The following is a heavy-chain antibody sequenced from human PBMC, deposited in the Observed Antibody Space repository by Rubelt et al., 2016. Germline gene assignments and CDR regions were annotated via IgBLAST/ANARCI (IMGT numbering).Heavy chain of an antibody. V-gene: IGHV4-4*02. CDR2: IYHSGST. J-gene: IGHJ4*02. CDR1: GGSISSSNW. CDR3: ARVFPSRSYYFDY. Sequence: QVQLQESGPGLVKPSGTLSLTCAVSGGSISSSNWWSWVRQPPGTGLEWIGEIYHSGSTNYNPSLKSRVTISVDTSKNQFSLKLSSVTAADTAVYYCARVFPSRSYYFDYWGQGTLVTVSS. D-gene: IGHD2/OR15-2a*01.